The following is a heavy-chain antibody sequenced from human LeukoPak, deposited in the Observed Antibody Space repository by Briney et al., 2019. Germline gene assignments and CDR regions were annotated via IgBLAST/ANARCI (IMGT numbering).Heavy chain of an antibody. CDR1: GVSFSGYY. J-gene: IGHJ4*02. CDR2: INHSGST. D-gene: IGHD3-10*01. V-gene: IGHV4-34*01. Sequence: SETLSLTCAVYGVSFSGYYWSWIRQPPGKGLEWIGEINHSGSTNYNPSLKSRVTISVDTSKNQFSLKLSSVTAADTAVYYCARARLLWFGELSYYFDYWGQGTLVTVSS. CDR3: ARARLLWFGELSYYFDY.